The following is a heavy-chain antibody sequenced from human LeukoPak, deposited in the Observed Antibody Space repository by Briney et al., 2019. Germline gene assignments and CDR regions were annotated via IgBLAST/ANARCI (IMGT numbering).Heavy chain of an antibody. CDR2: LYYTGST. Sequence: PSDTLSLTCTVSGGSISSSTDYWGWVRQPPGKGLEWIGSLYYTGSTYYSPSLKSRVTISVDTSKNQSSLKLNSVTAADTAVYYCARIKGDAFDIWGQGTMVTVSS. J-gene: IGHJ3*02. CDR3: ARIKGDAFDI. V-gene: IGHV4-39*01. CDR1: GGSISSSTDY.